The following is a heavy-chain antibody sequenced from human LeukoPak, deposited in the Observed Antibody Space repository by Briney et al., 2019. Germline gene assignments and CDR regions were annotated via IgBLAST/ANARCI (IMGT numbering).Heavy chain of an antibody. Sequence: GGSLRLFCAASGFTFSNAWMNWVRQAPGKGLEWVGRIKSKADGGTTDYAAPVKGRFTISRDDSKNTLYLQMNSLKTEDTAVYYCTTVIRGMYDYVWGSYRFDYWGQGTLVTVSS. CDR3: TTVIRGMYDYVWGSYRFDY. D-gene: IGHD3-16*02. V-gene: IGHV3-15*07. CDR2: IKSKADGGTT. CDR1: GFTFSNAW. J-gene: IGHJ4*02.